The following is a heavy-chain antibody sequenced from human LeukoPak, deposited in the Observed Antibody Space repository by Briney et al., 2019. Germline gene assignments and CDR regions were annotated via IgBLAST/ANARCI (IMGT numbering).Heavy chain of an antibody. V-gene: IGHV3-30-3*01. CDR2: ISPDGNKK. CDR3: ARSPSSFDP. Sequence: GGSLRLSCAASGFTFSTYAIHWVRQAPGKGLEWVAVISPDGNKKFHADSVKGRFTISRDNAKNSLYLQMNSLRAEDTAVYYCARSPSSFDPWGQGALVTVSS. J-gene: IGHJ5*02. CDR1: GFTFSTYA. D-gene: IGHD3-16*02.